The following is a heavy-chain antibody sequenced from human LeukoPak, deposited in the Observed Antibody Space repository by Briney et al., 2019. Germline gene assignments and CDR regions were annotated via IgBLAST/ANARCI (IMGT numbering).Heavy chain of an antibody. CDR2: ISGSGGST. CDR3: AKDPPFSGSYSRDAFDI. V-gene: IGHV3-23*01. D-gene: IGHD1-26*01. CDR1: GFTFSSYA. Sequence: PGGSLRLSCAASGFTFSSYAMSWVRQAPGKGLEWVSAISGSGGSTYYADSVKGRFTISRDNSKNTLYLQMNSLRAEDTAVYYCAKDPPFSGSYSRDAFDIWGQGTMVTVSS. J-gene: IGHJ3*02.